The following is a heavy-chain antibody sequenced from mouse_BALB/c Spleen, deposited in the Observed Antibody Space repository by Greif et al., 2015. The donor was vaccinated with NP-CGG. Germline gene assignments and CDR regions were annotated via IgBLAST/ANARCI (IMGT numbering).Heavy chain of an antibody. J-gene: IGHJ2*01. CDR3: ARHRGKLGLDY. Sequence: EVMLVESGGGLVKPGGSLKLSCAASGFAFSSYDMSWVRQTPEKRLEWVAYISSGGGSTYYPDTVKGRFTISRDNAKNTLYLQMSSLKSEDTAMYYCARHRGKLGLDYWGQGTTLTVSS. V-gene: IGHV5-12-1*01. CDR2: ISSGGGST. CDR1: GFAFSSYD. D-gene: IGHD4-1*01.